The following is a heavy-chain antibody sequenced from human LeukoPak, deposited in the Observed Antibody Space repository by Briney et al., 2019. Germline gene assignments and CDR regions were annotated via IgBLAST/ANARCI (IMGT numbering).Heavy chain of an antibody. CDR1: GYSVTSYW. V-gene: IGHV5-51*01. D-gene: IGHD6-13*01. CDR2: IYPGDSDT. J-gene: IGHJ5*02. Sequence: GESLKISCKGSGYSVTSYWIGWVRQMPGKGLEWMGIIYPGDSDTRHSPSFQGPVTISADNSISTAYLQWSSLKASDTAMYYCARHDIDSSSWDAWGQGTLVTVSS. CDR3: ARHDIDSSSWDA.